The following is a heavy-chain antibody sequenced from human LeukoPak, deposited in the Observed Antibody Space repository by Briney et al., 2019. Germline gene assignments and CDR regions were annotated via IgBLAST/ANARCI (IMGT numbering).Heavy chain of an antibody. V-gene: IGHV5-51*01. CDR1: GYSFTSYW. CDR2: IYPGDSDT. D-gene: IGHD3-22*01. Sequence: GESLKISCKGSGYSFTSYWIGWVRQMPGKGLEWMGIIYPGDSDTRYSPSFQGQVTISADKSISTAYLQWSSLKASDTAMYYCARQGGDTGHYYDGSGYGAFDIWGQGTMVTVSS. CDR3: ARQGGDTGHYYDGSGYGAFDI. J-gene: IGHJ3*02.